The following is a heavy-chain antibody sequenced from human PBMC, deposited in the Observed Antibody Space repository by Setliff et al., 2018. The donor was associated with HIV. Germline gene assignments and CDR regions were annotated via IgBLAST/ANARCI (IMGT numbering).Heavy chain of an antibody. CDR3: VRDTTSGWMLTS. D-gene: IGHD6-25*01. Sequence: PGGSLRLSCAASGFIFSTYGMHWVRQAPGKGLVWVSRVNRDGSSETYADSVRGRFTVSRDNAGASLFLQMNSLRAEDTAIYYCVRDTTSGWMLTSWGQGTLVTVSS. CDR2: VNRDGSSE. CDR1: GFIFSTYG. V-gene: IGHV3-74*01. J-gene: IGHJ4*02.